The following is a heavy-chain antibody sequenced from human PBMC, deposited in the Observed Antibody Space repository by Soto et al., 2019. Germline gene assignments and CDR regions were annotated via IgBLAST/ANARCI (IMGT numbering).Heavy chain of an antibody. D-gene: IGHD2-8*01. Sequence: QVQLVQSGAEVKKPGSSVKVSCKASGGTFSSYAISWVRQAPGQGREWMGGIIPIFGTANYAQKFQGRVTITADKSTSTAYMELSSLRSEDTAVYYCARAKTTGLIVYAGYYYYGMDVWGQGTTVTVSS. J-gene: IGHJ6*02. V-gene: IGHV1-69*06. CDR2: IIPIFGTA. CDR3: ARAKTTGLIVYAGYYYYGMDV. CDR1: GGTFSSYA.